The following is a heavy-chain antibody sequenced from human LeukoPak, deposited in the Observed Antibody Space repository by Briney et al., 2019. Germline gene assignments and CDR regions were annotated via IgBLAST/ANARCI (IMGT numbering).Heavy chain of an antibody. CDR1: GGTFSSYA. CDR3: ARGRINLPLDY. J-gene: IGHJ4*02. V-gene: IGHV1-69*04. CDR2: IIPILGIA. Sequence: SVKVSCKASGGTFSSYAISWVRQAPGQGLEWMGRIIPILGIANYAQKFQSRVTITADKSTSTAYMELSSLRSEDTAVYYCARGRINLPLDYWGQGTLVTVSS.